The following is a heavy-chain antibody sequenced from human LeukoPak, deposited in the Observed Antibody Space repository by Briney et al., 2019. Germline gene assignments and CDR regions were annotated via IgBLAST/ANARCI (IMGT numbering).Heavy chain of an antibody. CDR2: ISYDGSNK. V-gene: IGHV3-30*18. CDR3: AKNSGCSSTSCYSYYYGMDV. J-gene: IGHJ6*02. Sequence: PGRSLRLSCAASGFTFSSYGMHWVRQAPGKGLEWVAVISYDGSNKYYADSVKGRFTISRDNSKNTLYLQMNSLRAEDTAVYYCAKNSGCSSTSCYSYYYGMDVWGQGTTVTVSS. D-gene: IGHD2-2*01. CDR1: GFTFSSYG.